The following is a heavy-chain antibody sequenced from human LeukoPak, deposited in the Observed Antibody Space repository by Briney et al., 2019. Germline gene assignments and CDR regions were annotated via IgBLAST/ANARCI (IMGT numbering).Heavy chain of an antibody. CDR3: AKEGEYYYDSSGTGHFDY. V-gene: IGHV3-30*18. D-gene: IGHD3-22*01. Sequence: GGSLRLSCAASGFTFSSYGTHWVRQAPGKGLEWVAVISYDGSNKYYADSVKGRFTISRDNSKNTLYLQMNSLRAEDTAVYYCAKEGEYYYDSSGTGHFDYWGQGTLVTVSS. CDR1: GFTFSSYG. CDR2: ISYDGSNK. J-gene: IGHJ4*02.